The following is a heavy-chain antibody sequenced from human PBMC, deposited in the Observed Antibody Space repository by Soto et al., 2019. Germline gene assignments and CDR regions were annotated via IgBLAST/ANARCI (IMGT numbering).Heavy chain of an antibody. Sequence: PSETLSLTCTVSGGSISSGGYYWSWIXQHPGXGXXWIXXIYYSGSTYYNPSLKSRVTISVDTSKNQFSLKLSSVTAADTAVYYCARQSLRGYYDSSGSPAPDAFDIWGQGTMVTVSS. D-gene: IGHD3-22*01. V-gene: IGHV4-31*03. CDR3: ARQSLRGYYDSSGSPAPDAFDI. J-gene: IGHJ3*02. CDR1: GGSISSGGYY. CDR2: IYYSGST.